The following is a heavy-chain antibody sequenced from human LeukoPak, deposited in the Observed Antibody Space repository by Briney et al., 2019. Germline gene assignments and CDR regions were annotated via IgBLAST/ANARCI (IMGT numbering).Heavy chain of an antibody. CDR3: ARTGDITFDY. V-gene: IGHV4-30-2*01. D-gene: IGHD3-9*01. CDR2: IYHSGST. J-gene: IGHJ4*02. Sequence: SQTLTLTCTVSGGSISSGGYYWSWIRQPPGKGLEWIGYIYHSGSTYYNPSLKSRVTISVDRSKNQFSLKLSSVTAADTAVYYCARTGDITFDYWGQGTLVTVSS. CDR1: GGSISSGGYY.